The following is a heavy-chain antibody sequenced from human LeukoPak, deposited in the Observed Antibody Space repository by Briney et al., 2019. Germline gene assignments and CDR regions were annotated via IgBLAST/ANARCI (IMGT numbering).Heavy chain of an antibody. CDR3: ARWPIAAAVGFDP. CDR1: GGSISSSSYY. Sequence: SETLSLTCTVSGGSISSSSYYWGWIRQPPGKGLERIGSIYYSGSTYYNPSLKSRVTISVDTSKNQFSLKLSSVTAADTAVYYCARWPIAAAVGFDPWGQGTLVTVSS. J-gene: IGHJ5*02. D-gene: IGHD6-13*01. CDR2: IYYSGST. V-gene: IGHV4-39*01.